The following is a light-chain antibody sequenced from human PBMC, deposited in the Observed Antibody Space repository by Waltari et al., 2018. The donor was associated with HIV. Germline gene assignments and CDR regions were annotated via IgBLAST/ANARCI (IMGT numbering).Light chain of an antibody. J-gene: IGLJ2*01. CDR3: SSYTSSSTYV. V-gene: IGLV2-14*01. CDR1: SSAVGGYNY. CDR2: DVS. Sequence: QSALTQPASVSGSPGQSITISCTGTSSAVGGYNYVSWYQQHPGKAPKLMIYDVSKRPSGVSNRFSGSKSGNTASLTISGLQAEDEADYYCSSYTSSSTYVFGGGTKLTVL.